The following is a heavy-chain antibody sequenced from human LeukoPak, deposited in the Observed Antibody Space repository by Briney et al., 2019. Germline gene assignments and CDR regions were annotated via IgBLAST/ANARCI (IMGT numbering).Heavy chain of an antibody. D-gene: IGHD1-1*01. CDR1: GFTVADYV. CDR2: VGGSDDTT. J-gene: IGHJ4*02. V-gene: IGHV3-23*01. Sequence: GGSLRLSCSASGFTVADYVMNWVRQTPGGGRQWVATVGGSDDTTYYTDSVRSRFAISRDNFKNTVSLQMHSLRVEDTAVYYCAKVLYSVNNFNMIFDKWGQETLVTVAS. CDR3: AKVLYSVNNFNMIFDK.